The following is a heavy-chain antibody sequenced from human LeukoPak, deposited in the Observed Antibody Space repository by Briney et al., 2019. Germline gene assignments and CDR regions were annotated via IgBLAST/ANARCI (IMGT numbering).Heavy chain of an antibody. CDR1: GFTVSSNY. D-gene: IGHD3-22*01. CDR3: ARDSGAYYDSSGYFDY. V-gene: IGHV3-53*01. CDR2: IYSGGST. Sequence: GGSLRLSCAASGFTVSSNYMGWVRQAPGKGLEWVSVIYSGGSTYYADSVKGRFTISRDNSKNTLYLQMNSLRAEDTAVYYCARDSGAYYDSSGYFDYWGQGTLVTVSS. J-gene: IGHJ4*02.